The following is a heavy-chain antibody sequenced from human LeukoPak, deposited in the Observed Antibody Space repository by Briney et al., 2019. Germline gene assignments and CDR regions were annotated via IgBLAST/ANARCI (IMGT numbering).Heavy chain of an antibody. CDR3: TKEYHTTKSYSDPFDY. Sequence: GGSLRLSCAASGFTFSSYAMSWVRQAPGKGLEWVSDITGSGDRTYYADSVKGRFSISRDNSKNTLYLQMNSLRADDTAIYYCTKEYHTTKSYSDPFDYWGQGTLVTVSS. CDR2: ITGSGDRT. D-gene: IGHD2/OR15-2a*01. J-gene: IGHJ4*02. V-gene: IGHV3-23*01. CDR1: GFTFSSYA.